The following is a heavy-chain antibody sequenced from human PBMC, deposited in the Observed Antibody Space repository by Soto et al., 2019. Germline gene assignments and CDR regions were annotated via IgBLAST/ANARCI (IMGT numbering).Heavy chain of an antibody. J-gene: IGHJ4*02. D-gene: IGHD6-6*01. V-gene: IGHV3-30*18. Sequence: QVQLVESGGGVVQPGRSLRLSCAASGFTFSSYGMHWVRQAPGKGLEWVAVISYDGSNKYYADSVKGRFTISRDNSKNTLYLQMNSLRAEDTAVYYCAKPGIAARSLVLYYFDYWGQGTLVTVSS. CDR1: GFTFSSYG. CDR3: AKPGIAARSLVLYYFDY. CDR2: ISYDGSNK.